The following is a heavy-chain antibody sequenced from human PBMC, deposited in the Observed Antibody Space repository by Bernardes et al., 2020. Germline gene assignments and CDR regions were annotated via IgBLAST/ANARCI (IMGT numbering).Heavy chain of an antibody. J-gene: IGHJ5*02. D-gene: IGHD6-6*01. CDR1: GGSISSSSYY. CDR3: ARSIAKYNWFDP. CDR2: LYYSGST. V-gene: IGHV4-39*01. Sequence: SETLSLTCTVSGGSISSSSYYWGWIRQPPGKGLEWIGSLYYSGSTYYNPSLKSRVTISVDTSKNQFSLKLSSVTAADTAVYYCARSIAKYNWFDPWGQGTLVTVSS.